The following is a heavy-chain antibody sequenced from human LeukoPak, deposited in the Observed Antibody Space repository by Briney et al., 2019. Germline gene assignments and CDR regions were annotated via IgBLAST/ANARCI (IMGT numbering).Heavy chain of an antibody. CDR1: GGSISSSSYN. D-gene: IGHD4-23*01. CDR3: ARRGTTVITNYFHY. CDR2: IYYSGST. Sequence: SETLSLTCTVSGGSISSSSYNWDWIRQPPGKGLEWIGSIYYSGSTYYNPSLKSRVTMSVDTSKNQFSLKLSSVTAADTAVYYCARRGTTVITNYFHYWGQGTLVSASS. V-gene: IGHV4-39*01. J-gene: IGHJ4*02.